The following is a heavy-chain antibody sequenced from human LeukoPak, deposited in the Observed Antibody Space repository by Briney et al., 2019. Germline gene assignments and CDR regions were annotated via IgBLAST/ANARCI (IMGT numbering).Heavy chain of an antibody. Sequence: SQTLSLTCTVSGGSISSGGYYWSWIRQPPGKGLEWIGYIYHSGSTYYNPSLKSRVTISVDRSKNQFSLKLSSVTAADTAVYYCARLNSGYVYYYDSSGYGWFDPWGQGTLVTVSS. V-gene: IGHV4-30-2*01. CDR2: IYHSGST. D-gene: IGHD3-22*01. CDR3: ARLNSGYVYYYDSSGYGWFDP. J-gene: IGHJ5*02. CDR1: GGSISSGGYY.